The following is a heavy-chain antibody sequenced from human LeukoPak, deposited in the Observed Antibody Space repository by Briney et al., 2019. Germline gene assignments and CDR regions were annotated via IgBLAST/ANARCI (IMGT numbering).Heavy chain of an antibody. Sequence: GSLRLSCAASGLTVSSYMSWVRQAPGKGLEWVSVIYSGGSIYYADSVKGRFTISRDKSKNTLYLQMNSLRAEDTAVYYCARPPYGGVDYWGQGTLVTVSS. V-gene: IGHV3-66*04. CDR1: GLTVSSY. CDR2: IYSGGSI. J-gene: IGHJ4*02. D-gene: IGHD4-23*01. CDR3: ARPPYGGVDY.